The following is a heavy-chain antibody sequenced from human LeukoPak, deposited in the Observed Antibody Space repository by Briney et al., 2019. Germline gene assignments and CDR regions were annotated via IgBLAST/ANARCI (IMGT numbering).Heavy chain of an antibody. V-gene: IGHV3-53*01. CDR2: IYSGGST. Sequence: GGSLRLSCAASGFTVSSNYMSWVRQAPGKGLEWVSVIYSGGSTYYAGSVKGRFTISRDNSKNTLYLQMNSLRVEDTAVYYCAKNGGSQCYSHLDSWGQGTLVTVSS. D-gene: IGHD2-15*01. J-gene: IGHJ4*02. CDR3: AKNGGSQCYSHLDS. CDR1: GFTVSSNY.